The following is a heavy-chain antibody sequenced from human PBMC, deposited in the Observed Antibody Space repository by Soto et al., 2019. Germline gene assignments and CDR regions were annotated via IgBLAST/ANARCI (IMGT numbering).Heavy chain of an antibody. CDR2: IWHDGNYT. CDR1: GFTFSSYG. Sequence: QVLLVDSGGGVVQPGRSLRLSCAASGFTFSSYGMHWVRQAPDKGLEWVAVIWHDGNYTSYADSVKGRFTISSDNSKNTLYLQMNCLRAEDTAVYYCARDRGYYYYGMAVWGQGTTVTVSS. J-gene: IGHJ6*02. V-gene: IGHV3-33*01. CDR3: ARDRGYYYYGMAV.